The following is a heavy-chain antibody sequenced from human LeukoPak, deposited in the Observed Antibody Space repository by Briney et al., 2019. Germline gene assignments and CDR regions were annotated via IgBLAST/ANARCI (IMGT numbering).Heavy chain of an antibody. CDR2: IYYSGST. CDR3: ASYYYDSSGYLDYFDY. J-gene: IGHJ4*02. CDR1: GGSISGTSYY. V-gene: IGHV4-39*07. D-gene: IGHD3-22*01. Sequence: SETLSLTCTVSGGSISGTSYYWGWIRQPPGKGLEWIGSIYYSGSTYYNPSLKSRVTISLDTSGNQFSLKLSSVTAADTAVYYCASYYYDSSGYLDYFDYWGQGTLVTVSS.